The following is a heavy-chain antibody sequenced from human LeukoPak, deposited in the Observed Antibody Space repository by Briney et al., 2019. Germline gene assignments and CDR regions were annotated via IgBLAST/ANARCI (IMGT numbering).Heavy chain of an antibody. V-gene: IGHV3-23*01. CDR2: IIDSGDIT. D-gene: IGHD5-12*01. CDR3: AKGAYDYIEIGYFDS. CDR1: GFTFSSYA. J-gene: IGHJ4*02. Sequence: GGSLRLSCEASGFTFSSYAMSWVRQAPGKGLEWVSGIIDSGDITYYANSVKGRFTISRDNSKNTLYLQMNSLRAEDTAIYYCAKGAYDYIEIGYFDSWGQGTLVTVS.